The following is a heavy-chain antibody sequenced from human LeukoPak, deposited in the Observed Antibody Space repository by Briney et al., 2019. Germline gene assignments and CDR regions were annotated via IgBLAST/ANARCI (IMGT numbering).Heavy chain of an antibody. CDR1: GGSFSGYY. V-gene: IGHV4-34*01. D-gene: IGHD3-10*01. Sequence: SETLSLTCAVYGGSFSGYYWSWIRQPPGKGLEWIGEINHSGSTNYNPSLKSRVTISVDTSKNQFSLKLSSVTAADTAVYYCARTFGGYYGPEGYFDYWGQGTLVTVSS. CDR3: ARTFGGYYGPEGYFDY. CDR2: INHSGST. J-gene: IGHJ4*02.